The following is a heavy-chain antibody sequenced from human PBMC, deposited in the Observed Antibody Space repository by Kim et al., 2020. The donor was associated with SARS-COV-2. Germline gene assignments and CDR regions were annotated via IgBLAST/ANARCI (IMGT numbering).Heavy chain of an antibody. CDR2: ISGSGGST. CDR3: AKNSLRFLEHNWFDP. J-gene: IGHJ5*02. CDR1: GFTFSSYA. Sequence: GGSLRLSCAASGFTFSSYAMSWVRQAPGKGLEWVSAISGSGGSTYYADSVKGRFTISRDNSKNTLYLQMNSLRAEDTAVYYCAKNSLRFLEHNWFDPWGQGTLVTVSS. D-gene: IGHD3-3*01. V-gene: IGHV3-23*01.